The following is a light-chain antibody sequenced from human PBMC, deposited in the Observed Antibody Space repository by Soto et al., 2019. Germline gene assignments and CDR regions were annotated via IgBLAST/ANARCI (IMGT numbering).Light chain of an antibody. CDR1: QDISNY. V-gene: IGKV1-33*01. CDR3: QQYDNLPPLT. Sequence: DIQMTQSPSSLSASVGDRVTITCQASQDISNYLNWYQQKPGKAPKLLIYDASNLETGVPSRFSGSGSGTDFTFTISSLQPEDRATYYCQQYDNLPPLTFGGGTKVEIK. CDR2: DAS. J-gene: IGKJ4*01.